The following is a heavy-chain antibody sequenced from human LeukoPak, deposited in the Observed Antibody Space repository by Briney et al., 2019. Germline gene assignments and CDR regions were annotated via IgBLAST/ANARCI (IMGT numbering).Heavy chain of an antibody. D-gene: IGHD3-16*02. CDR2: IYYSGST. CDR3: ARPHDHLWGNYPDY. Sequence: SETLSLTCTVSGGSISSGGYYWSWIRQHPGKGLEWIGYIYYSGSTYYNPSLKSRVTISVDTSKNQFSLKLSSVTAADTAVYYCARPHDHLWGNYPDYWGQGTLVTVSS. J-gene: IGHJ4*02. V-gene: IGHV4-31*03. CDR1: GGSISSGGYY.